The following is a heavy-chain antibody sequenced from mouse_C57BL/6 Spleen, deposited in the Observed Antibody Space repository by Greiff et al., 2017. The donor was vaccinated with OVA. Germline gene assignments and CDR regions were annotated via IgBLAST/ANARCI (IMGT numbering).Heavy chain of an antibody. CDR2: ISYDGSN. J-gene: IGHJ3*01. Sequence: ESGPGLVKPSQSLSLTCSVTGYSITSGYYWNWIRQFPGNKLEWMGYISYDGSNNYNPSLKNRISITRDTSKNQFFLKLNSVTTEDTATYYCARGAYDSGGFFAYWGQGTLVTVSA. D-gene: IGHD2-4*01. CDR1: GYSITSGYY. CDR3: ARGAYDSGGFFAY. V-gene: IGHV3-6*01.